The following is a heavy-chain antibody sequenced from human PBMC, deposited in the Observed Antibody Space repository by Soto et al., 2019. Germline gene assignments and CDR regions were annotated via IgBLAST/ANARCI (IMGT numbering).Heavy chain of an antibody. J-gene: IGHJ4*02. D-gene: IGHD1-1*01. Sequence: EVQLVESGGGLVKPGESLRLSCAASGFTFSSAWMNWVRQAPGKGLEWVGRIRTKGEGGTTDYPAPGKGRFTISRDDSKITLYLQRNSLKTDDTAVYYCTTGSNEGYWGQGILVTVSS. CDR1: GFTFSSAW. CDR3: TTGSNEGY. V-gene: IGHV3-15*07. CDR2: IRTKGEGGTT.